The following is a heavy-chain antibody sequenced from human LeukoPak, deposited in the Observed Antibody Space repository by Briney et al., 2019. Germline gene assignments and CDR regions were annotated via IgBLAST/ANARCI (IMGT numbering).Heavy chain of an antibody. Sequence: SETLSLTCAVYGGSFSGYYWGWIRQPPGKGLEWIGEINHSGSTNYNPSLKSRVTISVDTSKNQFSLKLSSVTAADTAVYYCARVAVAAINDYWGQGTLVTVSS. D-gene: IGHD6-19*01. CDR1: GGSFSGYY. J-gene: IGHJ4*02. CDR3: ARVAVAAINDY. CDR2: INHSGST. V-gene: IGHV4-34*01.